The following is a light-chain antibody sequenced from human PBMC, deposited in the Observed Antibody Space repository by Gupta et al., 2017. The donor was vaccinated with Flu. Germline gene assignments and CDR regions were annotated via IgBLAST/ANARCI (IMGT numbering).Light chain of an antibody. V-gene: IGKV1-33*01. CDR1: LDISKY. CDR3: QQYDSLPLT. CDR2: DAS. Sequence: DIQMTQSPASLSASVGDRVTITYQASLDISKYLNWYQQKPGKAPKLLIYDASNLETGVPSRFSGGGSGTDFTFTISNLQPEDTATYYCQQYDSLPLTFGGGTKVEIK. J-gene: IGKJ4*01.